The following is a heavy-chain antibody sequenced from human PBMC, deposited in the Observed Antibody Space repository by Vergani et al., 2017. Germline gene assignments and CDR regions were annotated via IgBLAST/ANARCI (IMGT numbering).Heavy chain of an antibody. CDR2: IIPIFGTA. J-gene: IGHJ6*02. CDR1: GGTFSSYA. Sequence: QVQLVQSGAEVKKPGSSVKVSCKASGGTFSSYAISWVRQAPGQGLEWMGGIIPIFGTANYAQKFQGSVTITADESTSTAYMELSSLRSEDTAVYYCARGALFRTGTTSYYYYGMDVWGQGTTVTVSS. V-gene: IGHV1-69*01. CDR3: ARGALFRTGTTSYYYYGMDV. D-gene: IGHD1-7*01.